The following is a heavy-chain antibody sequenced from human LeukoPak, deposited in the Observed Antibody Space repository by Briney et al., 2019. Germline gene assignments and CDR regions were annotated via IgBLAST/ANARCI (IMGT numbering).Heavy chain of an antibody. CDR3: VACASASCYGDRFDP. D-gene: IGHD2-2*01. Sequence: GGSLRLSCAASGFTFASHAMTWVRQAPGKGLEWVSSISATGGSTYYADSVRGRFTTSRDNYNNTLLLQMNSLGAEDTALYYCVACASASCYGDRFDPWGQGTLVTVSS. J-gene: IGHJ5*02. V-gene: IGHV3-23*01. CDR1: GFTFASHA. CDR2: ISATGGST.